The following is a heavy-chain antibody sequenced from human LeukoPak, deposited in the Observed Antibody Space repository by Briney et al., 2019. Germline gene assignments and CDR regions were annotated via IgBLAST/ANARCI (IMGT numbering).Heavy chain of an antibody. CDR3: AVPSGSYGYFQH. J-gene: IGHJ1*01. Sequence: KASETLSLTCTVSGGSISSYYWSWIRQPPGKGLEWIGYIYYSGSTNYNPSLKSRVTISVDTSKNQFSLKLSSVTAADTAVYYCAVPSGSYGYFQHWGQGTLVTVSS. CDR1: GGSISSYY. CDR2: IYYSGST. D-gene: IGHD1-26*01. V-gene: IGHV4-59*01.